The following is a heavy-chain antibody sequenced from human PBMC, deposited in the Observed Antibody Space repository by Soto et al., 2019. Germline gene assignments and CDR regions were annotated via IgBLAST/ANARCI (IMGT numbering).Heavy chain of an antibody. CDR1: GFTFSSYA. Sequence: QVQLVESGGGVVQPRRSLRLSCAASGFTFSSYAMHWVRQAPGKGLEWVAVISYDGSNKYYADSVKGRFTISRDNSKNTLYLQMNSLRAEDTAVYYCARDTSPGEAGEYFQYWGQGTLVTVSS. V-gene: IGHV3-30-3*01. CDR2: ISYDGSNK. J-gene: IGHJ1*01. D-gene: IGHD3-16*01. CDR3: ARDTSPGEAGEYFQY.